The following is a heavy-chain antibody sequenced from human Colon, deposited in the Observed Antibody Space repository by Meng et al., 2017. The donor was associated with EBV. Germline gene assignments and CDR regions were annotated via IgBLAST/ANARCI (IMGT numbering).Heavy chain of an antibody. Sequence: QGRLVRCGAEVKKPGDSGKVSWKASGYTFTSYYMHWVRQAPGQGLEWMGIINPSGGSTSYAQKFQGRVTMTRDTSTSTVYMELNSLRSEDTAVYYCARLNDGDYEIYYFDSWGQGTLVTVSS. V-gene: IGHV1-46*01. CDR1: GYTFTSYY. J-gene: IGHJ4*02. D-gene: IGHD4-17*01. CDR2: INPSGGST. CDR3: ARLNDGDYEIYYFDS.